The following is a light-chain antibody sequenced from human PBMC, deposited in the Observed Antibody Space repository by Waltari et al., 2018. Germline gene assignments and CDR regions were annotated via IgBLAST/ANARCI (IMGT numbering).Light chain of an antibody. CDR1: SGSVSTSYY. J-gene: IGLJ3*02. CDR2: STN. V-gene: IGLV8-61*01. Sequence: QTVVTQEPSFSVSPGGTVTLTCGLNSGSVSTSYYPSWYQQTPGQAPRTLIYSTNTRSSGFPDRFSGSILGNKAALTITGAQADDESDYYCVLYMGSGIWVFGGGTKLTVL. CDR3: VLYMGSGIWV.